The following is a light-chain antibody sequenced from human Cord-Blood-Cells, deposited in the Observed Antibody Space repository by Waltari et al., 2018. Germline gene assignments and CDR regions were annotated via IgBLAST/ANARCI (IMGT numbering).Light chain of an antibody. CDR2: GAS. CDR1: QSVSSN. V-gene: IGKV3-15*01. Sequence: EIVMTQSPATLSVSTGERATLSCRASQSVSSNLAWYQQKPGQAPRLLTYGASTRATGIRARFSGGGSGTEFTLTISSLQSEDFAVYYCQQYNNWPPYTFGQGTKLEIK. J-gene: IGKJ2*01. CDR3: QQYNNWPPYT.